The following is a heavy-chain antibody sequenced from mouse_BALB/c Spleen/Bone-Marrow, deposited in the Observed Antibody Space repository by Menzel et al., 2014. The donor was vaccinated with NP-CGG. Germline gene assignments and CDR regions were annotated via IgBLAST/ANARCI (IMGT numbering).Heavy chain of an antibody. V-gene: IGHV5-6-4*01. CDR2: ITSGGSYT. Sequence: DVKLVESGGGLVKPGGSLKLSCAASGFTFSSYTMSWVQTPEKRLEWVATITSGGSYTYYPDSVKGRFTISRDNAKNTLYLQMSSLKSEDTAMYYCTRDNGPFDYWGQGTTLTVSS. D-gene: IGHD1-2*01. CDR1: GFTFSSYT. J-gene: IGHJ2*01. CDR3: TRDNGPFDY.